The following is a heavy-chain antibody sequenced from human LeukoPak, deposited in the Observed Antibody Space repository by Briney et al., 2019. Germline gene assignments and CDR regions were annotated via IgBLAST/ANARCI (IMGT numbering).Heavy chain of an antibody. CDR3: ARDAYIDRYFDY. CDR2: IKQDGRER. J-gene: IGHJ4*02. CDR1: GFTYTNYW. V-gene: IGHV3-7*01. D-gene: IGHD3-22*01. Sequence: PGGPLRLSCAASGFTYTNYWMSCVRQAPGKGLEGVANIKQDGRERYYVDSVKGRFTISRDNANNSMYLQMNSLRADDTTVYYCARDAYIDRYFDYWGQGTLVTVSS.